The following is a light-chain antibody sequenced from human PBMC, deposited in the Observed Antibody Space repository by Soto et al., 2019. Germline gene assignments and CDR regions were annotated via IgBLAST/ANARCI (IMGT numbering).Light chain of an antibody. CDR3: QQRSNWPLT. V-gene: IGKV3-11*01. CDR1: QSVSSY. Sequence: IVLTRSPVTMSFSPGEREILSCRASQSVSSYLAWYQQKPGQAPRLLIYDASNRATGIPARFSGSGSGTDFTLTISSLESEDFAVYYCQQRSNWPLTFGG. J-gene: IGKJ4*01. CDR2: DAS.